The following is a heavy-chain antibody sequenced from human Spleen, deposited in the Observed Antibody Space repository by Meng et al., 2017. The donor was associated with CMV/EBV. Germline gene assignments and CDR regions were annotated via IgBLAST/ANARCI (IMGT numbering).Heavy chain of an antibody. Sequence: LSLTCAASGFSFSSYEMNWVRQAPGKGLEWVSYISRSGSTIYYADSVKGRFTISRDNAKNSLYLQMNSLRAEDTAVYYCARETLELGYWGQGTLVTVSS. CDR2: ISRSGSTI. J-gene: IGHJ4*02. V-gene: IGHV3-48*03. CDR3: ARETLELGY. CDR1: GFSFSSYE. D-gene: IGHD1-1*01.